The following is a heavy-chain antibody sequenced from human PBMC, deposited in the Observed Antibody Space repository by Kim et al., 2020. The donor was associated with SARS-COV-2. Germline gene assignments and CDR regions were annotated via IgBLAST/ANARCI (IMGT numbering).Heavy chain of an antibody. CDR3: ARGSLGATLDF. CDR1: GYTFTNYG. Sequence: ASVKVSCKASGYTFTNYGIHWVCQAPGHRLEWMGWMSVGNGNTKYSQKFQDRVTITKDTSASTVYMELSSLKSEDTAVYYCARGSLGATLDFWGQGTLVT. J-gene: IGHJ4*02. D-gene: IGHD1-26*01. CDR2: MSVGNGNT. V-gene: IGHV1-3*01.